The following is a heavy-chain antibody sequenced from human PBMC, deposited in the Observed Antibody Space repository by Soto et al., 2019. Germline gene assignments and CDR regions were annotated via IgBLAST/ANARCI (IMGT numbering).Heavy chain of an antibody. CDR3: AHKGPEDWPLDY. Sequence: QITLKESGPTLVRPTQTLTLTCAFSGFSLSTSGVGVGWIRQPPGKALEWLAVIYWDDSKHYRPSLRSRLTIPKDTSKNQVVLTMPNMDPMDTGTYYCAHKGPEDWPLDYWGQGTLVTVSS. V-gene: IGHV2-5*02. J-gene: IGHJ4*02. D-gene: IGHD3-9*01. CDR1: GFSLSTSGVG. CDR2: IYWDDSK.